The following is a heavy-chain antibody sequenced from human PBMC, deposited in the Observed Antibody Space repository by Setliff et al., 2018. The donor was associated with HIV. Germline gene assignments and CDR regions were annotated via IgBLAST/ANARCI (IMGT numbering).Heavy chain of an antibody. J-gene: IGHJ5*02. CDR2: INTNTGNP. CDR1: GYTFTGYY. V-gene: IGHV7-4-1*02. D-gene: IGHD3-16*02. CDR3: ARLRLGELSLSQNWFDP. Sequence: ASVKVSCKASGYTFTGYYIHWVRQAPGQGLEWMGWINTNTGNPTYAQGFTGRFVFSLDTSVSTAYLQISSLKAEDTAVYYCARLRLGELSLSQNWFDPWGQGTLVTVSS.